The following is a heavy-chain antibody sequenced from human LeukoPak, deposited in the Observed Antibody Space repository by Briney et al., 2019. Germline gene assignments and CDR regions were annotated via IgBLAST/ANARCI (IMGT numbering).Heavy chain of an antibody. Sequence: GGSLRLSCAGSGFTFNTYWMRWARQAPGKGLEWVANINEDGSVKSYVDSVRGRFTISRDNAKNSLFLQMDSLTADDTAVYYCAKNTMGGQGTLVTVSS. D-gene: IGHD3-10*01. CDR2: INEDGSVK. V-gene: IGHV3-7*01. CDR1: GFTFNTYW. J-gene: IGHJ4*02. CDR3: AKNTM.